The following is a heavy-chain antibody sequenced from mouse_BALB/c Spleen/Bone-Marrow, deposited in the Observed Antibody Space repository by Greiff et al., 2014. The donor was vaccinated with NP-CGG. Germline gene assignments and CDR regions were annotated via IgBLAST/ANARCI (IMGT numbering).Heavy chain of an antibody. Sequence: EVQRVESGGGLVKPGGSLKLSCAASGFTFSSYAMSWVRQSPEKRLEWVAEISSGGSYTYYPDTVTGRFTISRDNAKSTPYLEMSSLRSEDTAMYYCARGGNYLDYWGQGTALTVSS. CDR3: ARGGNYLDY. CDR1: GFTFSSYA. V-gene: IGHV5-9-4*01. J-gene: IGHJ2*01. CDR2: ISSGGSYT.